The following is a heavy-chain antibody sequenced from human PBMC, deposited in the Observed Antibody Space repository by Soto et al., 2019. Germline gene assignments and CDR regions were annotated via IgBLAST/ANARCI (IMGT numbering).Heavy chain of an antibody. CDR2: IYYSGQT. V-gene: IGHV4-39*01. Sequence: SETLSLTCSVSGVSISDSSYYWGWIRQPPGKGLQWIGSIYYSGQTYYNPSLKSRVTISIDRSKNQISLNLTSVTATDTAFYYCARHGSSWGQGTLVTVSS. J-gene: IGHJ5*02. CDR3: ARHGSS. CDR1: GVSISDSSYY.